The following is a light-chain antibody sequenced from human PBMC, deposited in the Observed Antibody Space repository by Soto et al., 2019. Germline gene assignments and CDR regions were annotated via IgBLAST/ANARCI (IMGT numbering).Light chain of an antibody. V-gene: IGKV1-39*01. J-gene: IGKJ2*01. CDR2: AAS. CDR1: QTISSN. Sequence: DIQMAQSPSSLSASVGDRVTITCRASQTISSNLNWYQQIPGKAPKLLIYAASSLLSGVPSRFSGTGSGTDFTLTISSLQPEDFATYYCPQSYSAPPYTIGQGTQVEIK. CDR3: PQSYSAPPYT.